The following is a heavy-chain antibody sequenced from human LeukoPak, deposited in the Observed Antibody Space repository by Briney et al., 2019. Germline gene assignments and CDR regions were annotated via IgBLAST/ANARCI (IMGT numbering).Heavy chain of an antibody. D-gene: IGHD5-18*01. CDR1: GFTFSDYY. J-gene: IGHJ5*02. Sequence: PGGSLRLSCAASGFTFSDYYMSWIRQAPGKGLEWVSYISSSGSTIYYADSVKGRFTISRDNAKNSLYLQMNSLRAEDTAVYYCARDARYSHGYNWFDPWGQGTLVTVSS. CDR2: ISSSGSTI. CDR3: ARDARYSHGYNWFDP. V-gene: IGHV3-11*01.